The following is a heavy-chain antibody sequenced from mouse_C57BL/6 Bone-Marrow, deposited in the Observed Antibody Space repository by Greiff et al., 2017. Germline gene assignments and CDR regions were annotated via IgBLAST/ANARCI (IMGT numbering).Heavy chain of an antibody. V-gene: IGHV1-22*01. CDR2: INPNNGGT. CDR3: ARWVAMDY. J-gene: IGHJ4*01. CDR1: GYTFTDYN. Sequence: VQLQQSGPELVKPGASVKMSCKASGYTFTDYNMHWVKQSHGTSLEWIGYINPNNGGTSSNQKFKGKATLTVNKSSSTAYMELSSLTSEDSAVYYCARWVAMDYWGQGTSVTVSS.